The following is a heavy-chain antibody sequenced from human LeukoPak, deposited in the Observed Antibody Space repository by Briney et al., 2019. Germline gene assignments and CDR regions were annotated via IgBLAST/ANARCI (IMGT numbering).Heavy chain of an antibody. Sequence: PSETLSLTCAVYGGSFSGYYWSWIRQPPGKGLEWIGEINHSGGTNYNPSLKSRVTISVDTSKNQFSLKLSSVTAADAAVYYCATVYDSSGYYPFWGQGTLSPSPQ. V-gene: IGHV4-34*01. CDR1: GGSFSGYY. CDR3: ATVYDSSGYYPF. CDR2: INHSGGT. J-gene: IGHJ4*02. D-gene: IGHD3-22*01.